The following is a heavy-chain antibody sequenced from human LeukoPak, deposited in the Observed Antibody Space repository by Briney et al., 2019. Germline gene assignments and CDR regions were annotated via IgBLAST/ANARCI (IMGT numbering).Heavy chain of an antibody. CDR3: GRSPNWGSVDY. CDR1: GYTFTSYD. D-gene: IGHD7-27*01. Sequence: ASVKVSCKASGYTFTSYDINWVRQATGQGLEWMGWMNPNSGNTGYAQKFQGRVTMTRDTSISTAFMELSRLRSDDTAIYYCGRSPNWGSVDYWGQGTLVTVSS. V-gene: IGHV1-8*01. J-gene: IGHJ4*02. CDR2: MNPNSGNT.